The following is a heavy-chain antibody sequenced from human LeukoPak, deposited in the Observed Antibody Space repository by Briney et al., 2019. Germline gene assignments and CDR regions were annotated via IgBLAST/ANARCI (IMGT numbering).Heavy chain of an antibody. CDR3: VKDFATGWATSLDS. J-gene: IGHJ4*02. V-gene: IGHV3-9*01. CDR1: GFTFGGYA. D-gene: IGHD6-19*01. Sequence: GGSLRLSCAASGFTFGGYAIHWVRQARGKGLEWVSGISWNSAVICYADSVKGRFTLSRDSAKTSLYLQMNSLRTEDTAFYYCVKDFATGWATSLDSWGQGTLVTVSS. CDR2: ISWNSAVI.